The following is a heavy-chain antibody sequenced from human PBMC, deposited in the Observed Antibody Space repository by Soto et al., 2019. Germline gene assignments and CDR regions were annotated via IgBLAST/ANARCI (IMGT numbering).Heavy chain of an antibody. CDR2: MNPNSGNT. Sequence: ASVKVSCKASGYTFTSYDINWVRQATGQGLEWMGWMNPNSGNTGYAQKFQGRVTMTRNTSISTAYMELSSLRSEDTAIYYCTRPFDCSGGSCYSGWYYYYGMDVWGQGTTVTVS. D-gene: IGHD2-15*01. CDR1: GYTFTSYD. J-gene: IGHJ6*02. V-gene: IGHV1-8*01. CDR3: TRPFDCSGGSCYSGWYYYYGMDV.